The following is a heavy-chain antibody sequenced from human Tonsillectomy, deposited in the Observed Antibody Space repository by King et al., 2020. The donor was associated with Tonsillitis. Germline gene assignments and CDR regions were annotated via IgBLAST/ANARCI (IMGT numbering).Heavy chain of an antibody. CDR3: ARVRVADRASYHYGVDV. Sequence: VQLVESGGGLVKPGESLRLSCAASGFTFSSYSMNWVRQAPGMGLEWVSSISRSSSYIYYADSVKGRFTISRDNAKNSLYLQMNSLRAEDTAVYYCARVRVADRASYHYGVDVWGQGTTVTVSS. CDR1: GFTFSSYS. D-gene: IGHD2-15*01. CDR2: ISRSSSYI. J-gene: IGHJ6*02. V-gene: IGHV3-21*01.